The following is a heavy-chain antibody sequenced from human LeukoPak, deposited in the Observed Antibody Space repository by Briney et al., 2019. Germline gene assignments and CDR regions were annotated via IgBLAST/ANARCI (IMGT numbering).Heavy chain of an antibody. D-gene: IGHD2-15*01. Sequence: GGSLRLSCAASGRTFTEHYMHWIRQAPGKGLEWGSFMSGTAGKKSYADPVKGRFTISRDNAKNSLYLKMNRLRAEDTAVYYCAREWWAFDIWGQGTMVTVST. CDR2: MSGTAGKK. V-gene: IGHV3-11*04. CDR1: GRTFTEHY. CDR3: AREWWAFDI. J-gene: IGHJ3*02.